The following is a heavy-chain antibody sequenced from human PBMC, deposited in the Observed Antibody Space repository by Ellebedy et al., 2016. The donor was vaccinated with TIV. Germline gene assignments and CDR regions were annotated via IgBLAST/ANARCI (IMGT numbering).Heavy chain of an antibody. J-gene: IGHJ4*02. CDR1: GFIFSNYG. CDR3: ARDRAATTVADYFDC. CDR2: IWYDGSNK. V-gene: IGHV3-33*01. D-gene: IGHD4-23*01. Sequence: PGGSLRLSCTASGFIFSNYGMHWVSQAPGKGLEWVAVIWYDGSNKYYADSMKGRFTIARDNSKNTLYLQMNSRRGEDTAVEFCARDRAATTVADYFDCWGQGTLVTVSS.